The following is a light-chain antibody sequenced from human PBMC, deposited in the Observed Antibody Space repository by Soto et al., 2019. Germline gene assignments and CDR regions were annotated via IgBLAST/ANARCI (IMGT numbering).Light chain of an antibody. Sequence: EIVMTQSPAPLSVSPGERATLSCRASQSVSSNLAWFQQKPGQAPGLLIYGASTRATGIPARFSGSGSGTECTLTISSLQSEDFAVYCCQQYNNWPLTFGPGTKVDIK. CDR3: QQYNNWPLT. V-gene: IGKV3-15*01. CDR2: GAS. J-gene: IGKJ3*01. CDR1: QSVSSN.